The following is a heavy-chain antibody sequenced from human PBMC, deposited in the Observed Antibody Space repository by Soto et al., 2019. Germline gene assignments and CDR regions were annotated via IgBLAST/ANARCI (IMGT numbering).Heavy chain of an antibody. CDR3: AKAGFSSGWSPSYFDY. J-gene: IGHJ4*02. Sequence: EVQLLESGGGLVQPGRSLRLSCAASGFTFSSYAMNWVRQAPGKGLEWVSAMSGTGGSTYYADSVKGRFTTSRDNSKNTLYRQMNSPRVEDTAVFCCAKAGFSSGWSPSYFDYWGQGTVVTVSS. CDR2: MSGTGGST. CDR1: GFTFSSYA. V-gene: IGHV3-23*01. D-gene: IGHD6-19*01.